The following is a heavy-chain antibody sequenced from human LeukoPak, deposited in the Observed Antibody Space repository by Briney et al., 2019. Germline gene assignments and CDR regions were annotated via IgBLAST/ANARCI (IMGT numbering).Heavy chain of an antibody. D-gene: IGHD2-15*01. J-gene: IGHJ5*02. Sequence: PGGSLRLSCAASGFTFSSYAMNWVRQPPGTRLEWIGEVNHSGSTYYNPSLKSRVTISVDTSENQFSLRLSSVTAADTAFYYCARGLVVVVDATWFDHWGQGTLVTVSS. V-gene: IGHV4-34*01. CDR1: GFTFSSYA. CDR3: ARGLVVVVDATWFDH. CDR2: VNHSGST.